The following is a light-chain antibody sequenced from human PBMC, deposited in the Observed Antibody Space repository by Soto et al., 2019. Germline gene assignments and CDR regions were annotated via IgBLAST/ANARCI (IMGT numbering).Light chain of an antibody. CDR2: DVS. CDR3: SSYTRSSTLSTYV. V-gene: IGLV2-14*03. J-gene: IGLJ1*01. CDR1: SRDVGGYNY. Sequence: QSVLTQPASVSGSPGQSITISCTGTSRDVGGYNYVSWYQHHPGKAPKLMIYDVSNRPSGVSNRFSGSKSGNTASLIISGLQAEDEADYYCSSYTRSSTLSTYVFGTGPKVTVL.